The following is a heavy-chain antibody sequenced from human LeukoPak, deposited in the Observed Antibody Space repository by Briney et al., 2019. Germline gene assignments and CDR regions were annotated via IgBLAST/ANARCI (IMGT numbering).Heavy chain of an antibody. Sequence: GGSLRLSCTASGFTVSSNYMSWVRQAPGKGLEWVSVIYSGGSTFYEDSVKGRFTISRDNSKNTLYLQMNSLRAEDTAVYYCARLRSRAYWGQGTLVTVSS. J-gene: IGHJ4*02. D-gene: IGHD3-10*01. V-gene: IGHV3-53*01. CDR2: IYSGGST. CDR3: ARLRSRAY. CDR1: GFTVSSNY.